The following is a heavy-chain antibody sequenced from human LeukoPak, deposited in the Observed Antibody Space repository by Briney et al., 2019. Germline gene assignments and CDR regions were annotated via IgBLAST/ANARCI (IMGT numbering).Heavy chain of an antibody. V-gene: IGHV3-30*03. CDR1: GFTFSSYG. CDR3: GGGSHWSDY. Sequence: GGSLRLSCAASGFTFSSYGMHWVRQAPGKGLEWVAVISYDGNNKYYADSVKGRFTISRDNSKNTLYLQMNSLRVVDTAVYYCGGGSHWSDYWGQGTLVTVSS. D-gene: IGHD3-3*01. CDR2: ISYDGNNK. J-gene: IGHJ4*02.